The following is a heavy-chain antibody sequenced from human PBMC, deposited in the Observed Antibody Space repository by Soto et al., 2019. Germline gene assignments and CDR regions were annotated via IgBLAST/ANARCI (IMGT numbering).Heavy chain of an antibody. CDR3: ARGTRGQLLQDV. D-gene: IGHD2-2*01. J-gene: IGHJ6*04. CDR1: GYTFTSYD. Sequence: ASVKVSCKASGYTFTSYDINWVRQATGQGLEWMGWMNPNSGNKAYAQKFQGRVTMTRNTSISTAYMELNSLRSEDTAVYYCARGTRGQLLQDVWGKGTTVTVSS. V-gene: IGHV1-8*01. CDR2: MNPNSGNK.